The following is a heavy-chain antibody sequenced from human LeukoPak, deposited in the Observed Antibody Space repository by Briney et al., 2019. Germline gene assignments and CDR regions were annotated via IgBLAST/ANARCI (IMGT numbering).Heavy chain of an antibody. CDR3: AKDAEVGGYSGYNWFDP. CDR1: GFTFSSYA. V-gene: IGHV3-23*01. Sequence: GGSLRLSCAASGFTFSSYAMSWVRQAPGKGLEWVSAISGSGGSTYYADSVKGRFTISKDNSKNTLYLQMNSLRAEDTPVYYCAKDAEVGGYSGYNWFDPWGQGTLVTVSS. J-gene: IGHJ5*02. D-gene: IGHD5-12*01. CDR2: ISGSGGST.